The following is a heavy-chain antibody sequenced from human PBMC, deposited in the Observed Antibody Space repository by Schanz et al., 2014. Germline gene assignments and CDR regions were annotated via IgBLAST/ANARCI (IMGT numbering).Heavy chain of an antibody. CDR1: GYSFTTYF. CDR3: GRGGGAYPQKYGMDV. Sequence: QVHLMQSGAEAKKPGASVKVSCKAFGYSFTTYFIHWVRLAPGQGFEWMGLISPSGGSTSYAQKFQGRVTMTRDTSTSTVFMELSGLTSEDTAVDYWGRGGGAYPQKYGMDVWGQGTTVTVSS. V-gene: IGHV1-46*01. CDR2: ISPSGGST. D-gene: IGHD3-16*01. J-gene: IGHJ6*02.